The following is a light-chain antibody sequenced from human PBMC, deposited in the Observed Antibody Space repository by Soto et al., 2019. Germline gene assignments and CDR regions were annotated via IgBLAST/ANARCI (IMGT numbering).Light chain of an antibody. Sequence: EIVLTQSPGTLSLSPGERATLSCRASQSVSSSYLAWYQQKPGQAPRLLIYGASSRATGIPDRFSGSGSGTDFTITISRLELEDFAVYYCQQYGSSPTYTFGQGTKLEIK. CDR3: QQYGSSPTYT. CDR1: QSVSSSY. J-gene: IGKJ2*01. CDR2: GAS. V-gene: IGKV3-20*01.